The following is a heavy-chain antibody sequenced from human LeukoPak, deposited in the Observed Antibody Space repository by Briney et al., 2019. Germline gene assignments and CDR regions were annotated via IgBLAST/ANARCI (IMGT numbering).Heavy chain of an antibody. V-gene: IGHV3-74*03. CDR2: IDNAGSIT. D-gene: IGHD3-16*01. CDR3: ARDPGGDTLFDY. CDR1: GFTFSNYW. J-gene: IGHJ4*02. Sequence: GGSLRLSCAASGFTFSNYWIHWVRQAPGKGLVWVSRIDNAGSITTYADSVKGRFTISRDNAENTLYLQMNSLRAEDTAVYYCARDPGGDTLFDYWGQGTLVTVSS.